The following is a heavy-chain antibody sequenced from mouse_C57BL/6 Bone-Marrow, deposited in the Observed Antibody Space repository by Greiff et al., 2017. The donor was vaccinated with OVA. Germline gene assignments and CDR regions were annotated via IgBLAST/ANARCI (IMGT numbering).Heavy chain of an antibody. CDR2: INPNNGGT. V-gene: IGHV1-26*01. Sequence: VQLQQSGPELVKPGASVKISCKASGYTFTDYYMNWVKQSHGKSLEWIGDINPNNGGTSYNQKFKGKATLTVDKSSSTAYMELRSLTSEDSAVYYCARGRLLRRTFAYWGQGTLVTVSA. CDR1: GYTFTDYY. J-gene: IGHJ3*01. CDR3: ARGRLLRRTFAY. D-gene: IGHD2-3*01.